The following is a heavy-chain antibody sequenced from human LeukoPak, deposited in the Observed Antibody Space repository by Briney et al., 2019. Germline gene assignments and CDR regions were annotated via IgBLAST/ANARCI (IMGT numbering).Heavy chain of an antibody. CDR1: GFTFSIYN. J-gene: IGHJ5*02. CDR3: VTDREYYYDT. Sequence: QAGGSLRLSCAASGFTFSIYNMNWVRQAPGKGLEWVSYISSGSGTIYYADSVKGRFTISRDNAKNSLCLQMNSLRAEDTAVYYCVTDREYYYDTWGQGTLVTVSS. D-gene: IGHD3-22*01. V-gene: IGHV3-48*01. CDR2: ISSGSGTI.